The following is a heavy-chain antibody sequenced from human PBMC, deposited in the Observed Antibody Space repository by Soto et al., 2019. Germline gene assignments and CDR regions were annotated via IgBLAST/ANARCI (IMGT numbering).Heavy chain of an antibody. J-gene: IGHJ5*02. D-gene: IGHD3-3*01. CDR2: IDLVDSQT. Sequence: PGESLKISCQGSGFDFTSHWITWVRLMPGKGLAWIGNIDLVDSQTHYSPSFQGQVTLSADKSINTSFLQWATLRASDTAIYYCARLNFGVVTSFSGFDPWGPGTLVTVSS. CDR3: ARLNFGVVTSFSGFDP. V-gene: IGHV5-10-1*04. CDR1: GFDFTSHW.